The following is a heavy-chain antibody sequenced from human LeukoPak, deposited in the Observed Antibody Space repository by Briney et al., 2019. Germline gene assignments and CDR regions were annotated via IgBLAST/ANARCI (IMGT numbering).Heavy chain of an antibody. CDR1: GYSFTSYW. CDR3: ARRGRYSHGSGHYYGMDV. J-gene: IGHJ6*02. D-gene: IGHD5-18*01. CDR2: IYPGDSDT. Sequence: GESLKISCKGSGYSFTSYWIGWVRQMPGKGLEWMGIIYPGDSDTRYSPSFQGQVTISADKSISTAYLQWSSLKASDTAMYYCARRGRYSHGSGHYYGMDVWGQGTTVTVSS. V-gene: IGHV5-51*01.